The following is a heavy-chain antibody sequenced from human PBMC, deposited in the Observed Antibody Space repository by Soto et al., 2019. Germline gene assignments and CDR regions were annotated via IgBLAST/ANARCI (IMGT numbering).Heavy chain of an antibody. CDR2: ISGSGGST. J-gene: IGHJ6*02. D-gene: IGHD1-20*01. CDR3: AKDLKDITGNNWASDV. Sequence: GGSLRLSCAASGFTFSSYAMSWVRQAPGKGLEWVSAISGSGGSTYYADSVKGRFTISRDNSKNTLYLQMNSLRAEDTAVYYWAKDLKDITGNNWASDVWGQGTTVTVSS. V-gene: IGHV3-23*01. CDR1: GFTFSSYA.